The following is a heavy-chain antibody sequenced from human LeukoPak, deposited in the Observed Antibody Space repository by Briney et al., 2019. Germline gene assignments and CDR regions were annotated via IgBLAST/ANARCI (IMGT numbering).Heavy chain of an antibody. CDR2: IYYSGST. Sequence: SETLSLTCTVSGGSIRSSSYYWGWIRQPPGKGLEWIGNIYYSGSTYYNPSLKSRVSISVDTSKKHFSLRLSSVTATDTAVYYCARLGGYSYGYSGALDIWGQGTMVTVSS. CDR3: ARLGGYSYGYSGALDI. D-gene: IGHD5-18*01. V-gene: IGHV4-39*02. CDR1: GGSIRSSSYY. J-gene: IGHJ3*02.